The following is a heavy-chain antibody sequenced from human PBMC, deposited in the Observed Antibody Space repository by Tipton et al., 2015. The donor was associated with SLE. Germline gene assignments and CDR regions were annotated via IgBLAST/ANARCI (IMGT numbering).Heavy chain of an antibody. J-gene: IGHJ2*01. Sequence: TLSLTCAVYGGSFSGYYWSWIRQPPGKGLEWIGYIYYSGSTNYNPSLKSRVTISVDTSKNQFSLKLSSVTAADTAVYYCARIPGQRRDWYFDLWGRGTLVTVSS. V-gene: IGHV4-59*12. D-gene: IGHD6-25*01. CDR2: IYYSGST. CDR1: GGSFSGYY. CDR3: ARIPGQRRDWYFDL.